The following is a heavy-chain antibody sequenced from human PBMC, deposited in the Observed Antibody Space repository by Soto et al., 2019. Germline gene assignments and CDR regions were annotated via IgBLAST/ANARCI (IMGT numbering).Heavy chain of an antibody. CDR3: ARVTGYSYTP. Sequence: SSETLSLTCTVSGGSISSSSYYWGWIRQPPERGLQWIGHIFYSGSAYYNPSLKSRVTMSVDTSKNQFSLKLNSVTAADTAVYYCARVTGYSYTPWSQGTPVPVYS. V-gene: IGHV4-39*01. CDR2: IFYSGSA. D-gene: IGHD5-18*01. J-gene: IGHJ5*02. CDR1: GGSISSSSYY.